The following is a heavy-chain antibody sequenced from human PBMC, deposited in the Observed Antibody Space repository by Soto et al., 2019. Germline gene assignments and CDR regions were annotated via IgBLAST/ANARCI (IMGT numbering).Heavy chain of an antibody. D-gene: IGHD5-12*01. CDR1: GFTFSSYE. V-gene: IGHV3-48*03. CDR3: ARDNGYKPTGFDY. Sequence: EVQLVESGGGLVKPGGSLRLSCAASGFTFSSYEMNWVRQAPGKGLEWVSYISSSGSTIYYADSVKGRFTISRDNAKNSLYLQMNSLRAEDTAVYYCARDNGYKPTGFDYWGQGTLVTVSS. J-gene: IGHJ4*02. CDR2: ISSSGSTI.